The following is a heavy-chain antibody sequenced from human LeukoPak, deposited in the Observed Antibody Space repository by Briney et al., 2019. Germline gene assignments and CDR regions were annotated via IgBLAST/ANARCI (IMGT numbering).Heavy chain of an antibody. V-gene: IGHV4-59*01. CDR2: IYYSGST. D-gene: IGHD6-6*01. CDR3: ARVMDSSSSSGDY. CDR1: GGSISSYY. Sequence: SSETPSLTCTVSGGSISSYYWSWLRQPPGKGLEWIGYIYYSGSTNYNPSLKSRVTISVDTSKNQFSLKLSSVTAADTAVYYCARVMDSSSSSGDYWGQGTLVTVSS. J-gene: IGHJ4*02.